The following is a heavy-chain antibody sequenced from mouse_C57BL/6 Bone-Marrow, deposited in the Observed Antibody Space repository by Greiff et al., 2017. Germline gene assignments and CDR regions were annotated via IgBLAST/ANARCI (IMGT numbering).Heavy chain of an antibody. CDR3: TSYYDYRDY. J-gene: IGHJ2*01. CDR1: GYTFTSSW. V-gene: IGHV1-5*01. D-gene: IGHD2-4*01. Sequence: FQLQQSGTVLARPGASVKMSCTTSGYTFTSSWMHWVKQRPGPGLAWIVAIYPGNSDTSYNQKFKGNAKLTAVTSASTAYMERSSLTNEDSAVYYCTSYYDYRDYWGQGTTLTGAS. CDR2: IYPGNSDT.